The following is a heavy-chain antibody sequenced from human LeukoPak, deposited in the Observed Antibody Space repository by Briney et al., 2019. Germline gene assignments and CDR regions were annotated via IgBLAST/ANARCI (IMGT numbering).Heavy chain of an antibody. CDR1: GYTFTGYY. V-gene: IGHV1-2*02. CDR3: ASLVPAAPLWADY. CDR2: INPNSGDT. J-gene: IGHJ4*02. D-gene: IGHD2-2*01. Sequence: ASVKVSCKASGYTFTGYYMHWVRQAPGQGLEWMGWINPNSGDTNYAQKFQGRVTVTRDASISTAYMELNSLRSDDTAVYYCASLVPAAPLWADYWGQGTLVTVSS.